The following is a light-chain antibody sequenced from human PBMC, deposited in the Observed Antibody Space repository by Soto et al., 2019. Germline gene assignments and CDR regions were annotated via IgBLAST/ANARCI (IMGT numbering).Light chain of an antibody. CDR1: TGTVTTYHF. CDR3: LLYYDIIRV. Sequence: QAVVTQEPSLTVSPGGTVTLTCVSSTGTVTTYHFPYWFQQKPGQAPTALIFDTRNRHSWTPARFSGSLLGGKAALTLSGAEPEDEADYYCLLYYDIIRVFGGGTKVTV. J-gene: IGLJ1*01. V-gene: IGLV7-46*01. CDR2: DTR.